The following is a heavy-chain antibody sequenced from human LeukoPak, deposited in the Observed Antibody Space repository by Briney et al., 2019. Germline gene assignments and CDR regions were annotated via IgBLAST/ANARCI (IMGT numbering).Heavy chain of an antibody. CDR3: ASTSEPTNDY. CDR1: GGSISSSSYY. J-gene: IGHJ4*02. V-gene: IGHV4-39*01. CDR2: IYYSGST. D-gene: IGHD1-14*01. Sequence: SETLSLTCTVSGGSISSSSYYWGWIRQPPGKGLEWIGSIYYSGSTYYNPSLKSRVTISVDTSKNQFSLKLSSVTAADTAVYYCASTSEPTNDYWGQGTLVTDSS.